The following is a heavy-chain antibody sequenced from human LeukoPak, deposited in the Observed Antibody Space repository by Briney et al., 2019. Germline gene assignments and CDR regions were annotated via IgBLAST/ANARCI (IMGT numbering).Heavy chain of an antibody. Sequence: SQTLSLTCAISGDSFSSNSAAWNWIRQSRARGLEWLVRTYYRSNLYNDYAVSVKNQITINPDKSKNQFSLQLNSVTPEDTAVYYCARVTVGYDILTGYWEYGMDVWGKGTTVTVSS. V-gene: IGHV6-1*01. J-gene: IGHJ6*04. CDR2: TYYRSNLYN. CDR3: ARVTVGYDILTGYWEYGMDV. D-gene: IGHD3-9*01. CDR1: GDSFSSNSAA.